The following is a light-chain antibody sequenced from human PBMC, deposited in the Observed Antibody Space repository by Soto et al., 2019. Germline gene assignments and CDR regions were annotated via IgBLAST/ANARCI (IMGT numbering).Light chain of an antibody. CDR1: QSVSSNN. V-gene: IGKV3-20*01. CDR3: QQYGTSPRT. Sequence: EIVLTHSPGTLSLSPWEIATLSCRASQSVSSNNLAWYQQKLGRAPRLLISGASRRATGIPDRFSGSGSGTDFTLTITSLEPEDFAVYYCQQYGTSPRTFGQGTRLEIK. CDR2: GAS. J-gene: IGKJ5*01.